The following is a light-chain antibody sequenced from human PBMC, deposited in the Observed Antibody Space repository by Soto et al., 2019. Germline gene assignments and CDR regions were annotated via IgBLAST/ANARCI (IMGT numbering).Light chain of an antibody. CDR1: QSVSSSY. J-gene: IGKJ5*01. Sequence: EIVLTQSPGTLSLSPGERATLSCRASQSVSSSYLAWYQQKPGQAPRLLIYGASSRATGIPDRFSGSGSGTDFTLTISRLEPEDFAVYYCQLYGSSPPITFGQGTRXXIK. V-gene: IGKV3-20*01. CDR3: QLYGSSPPIT. CDR2: GAS.